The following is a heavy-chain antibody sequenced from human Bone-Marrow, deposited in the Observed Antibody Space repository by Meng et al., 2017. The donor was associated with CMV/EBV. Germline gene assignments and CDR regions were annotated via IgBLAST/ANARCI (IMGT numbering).Heavy chain of an antibody. CDR1: GFTISNYG. D-gene: IGHD6-19*01. Sequence: GESLKISCAASGFTISNYGVTWVRQAPGKGLEWVSVLYSGGSHTYYADSVKGRFTISRDNSKNTLYLQMNSLRAEDTAVYYCAREMGSGWLNWFDPWGQGTLVTVSS. CDR3: AREMGSGWLNWFDP. J-gene: IGHJ5*02. CDR2: LYSGGSHT. V-gene: IGHV3-23*03.